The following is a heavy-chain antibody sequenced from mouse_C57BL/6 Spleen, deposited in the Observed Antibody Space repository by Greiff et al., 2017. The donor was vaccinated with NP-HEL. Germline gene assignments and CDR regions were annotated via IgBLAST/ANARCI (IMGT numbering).Heavy chain of an antibody. D-gene: IGHD2-2*01. J-gene: IGHJ2*01. CDR3: ARWTSMVTTGY. CDR2: IYPRSGNT. V-gene: IGHV1-81*01. Sequence: VQLVESGAELARPGASVKLSCKASGYTFTSYGISWVKQRTGQGLEWIGEIYPRSGNTYYNEKFKGKATLTADKSSSTAYMELRSLTSEDSAVYFCARWTSMVTTGYWGQGTTLTVSS. CDR1: GYTFTSYG.